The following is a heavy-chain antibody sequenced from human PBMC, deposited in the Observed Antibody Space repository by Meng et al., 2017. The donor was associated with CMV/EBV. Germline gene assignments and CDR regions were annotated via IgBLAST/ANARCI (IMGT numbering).Heavy chain of an antibody. CDR1: GGSISSSSYY. V-gene: IGHV4-39*07. J-gene: IGHJ5*02. CDR2: IYYSGST. Sequence: GSLRLSCTVSGGSISSSSYYWGWIRQPPGKGLEWIGSIYYSGSTYYNPSLKSRVTISVDTSKNQFSLKLSSVTAADTAVYYCARDYGRGYDFWSGYYSIWFDPRGQGTLVTVSS. CDR3: ARDYGRGYDFWSGYYSIWFDP. D-gene: IGHD3-3*01.